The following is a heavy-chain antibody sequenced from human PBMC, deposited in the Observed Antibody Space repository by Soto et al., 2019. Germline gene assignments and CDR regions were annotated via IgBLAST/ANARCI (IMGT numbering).Heavy chain of an antibody. D-gene: IGHD2-2*01. CDR3: ARLGGHCSSSSCFGFYVMDV. CDR2: FYYTENT. V-gene: IGHV4-59*08. Sequence: PSETLSLTCTVSGGSINKYYWNWIQQTPGKGLEWIATFYYTENTHYNPSLKSRVTISVDTSKNQFSLILTSVTAADMAVYYCARLGGHCSSSSCFGFYVMDVWGQGTTVT. J-gene: IGHJ6*02. CDR1: GGSINKYY.